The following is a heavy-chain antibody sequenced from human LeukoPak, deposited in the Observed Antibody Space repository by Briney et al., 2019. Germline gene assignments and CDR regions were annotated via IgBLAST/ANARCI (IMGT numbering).Heavy chain of an antibody. D-gene: IGHD2-15*01. CDR3: ARHRIYYSGGRCYPPGRDYYGMDV. CDR2: IYYSGST. CDR1: GGSISSYH. V-gene: IGHV4-59*08. J-gene: IGHJ6*02. Sequence: SETLSLTCTVSGGSISSYHWSWIRQPPGKGLEWIGYIYYSGSTNYNPSLKSRVTISVDTSKNQFSLKLSSVTAADTAVYYCARHRIYYSGGRCYPPGRDYYGMDVWGQGTTVTVSS.